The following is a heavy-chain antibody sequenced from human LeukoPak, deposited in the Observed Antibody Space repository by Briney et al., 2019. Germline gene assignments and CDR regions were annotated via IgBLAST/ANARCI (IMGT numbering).Heavy chain of an antibody. D-gene: IGHD1-26*01. CDR2: IKSKTDGGTT. CDR1: GFTFSNAW. J-gene: IGHJ6*04. Sequence: GGSLRLSCAASGFTFSNAWMSWVRQAPGKGLEWVGRIKSKTDGGTTDYAAPVKGRFTISRDDSKNTLYLQMNSLKTEDTAVYYCTTPKILGDLLGALDVWGKGTTVTVSS. V-gene: IGHV3-15*01. CDR3: TTPKILGDLLGALDV.